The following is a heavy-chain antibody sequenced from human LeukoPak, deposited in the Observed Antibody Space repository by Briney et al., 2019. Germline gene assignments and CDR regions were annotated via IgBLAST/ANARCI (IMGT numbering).Heavy chain of an antibody. CDR2: ISWNSGSI. J-gene: IGHJ6*02. V-gene: IGHV3-9*01. D-gene: IGHD4-17*01. Sequence: GRSLRLSCAASGFTFDDYAMHWVRQAPGKGLEWVSGISWNSGSIGYADSVKGRFTISRDNAKNSLYLQMNSLRAEDTALYYCAKDHFKNGDYLPYYGMDVWGQGTTVTVSS. CDR1: GFTFDDYA. CDR3: AKDHFKNGDYLPYYGMDV.